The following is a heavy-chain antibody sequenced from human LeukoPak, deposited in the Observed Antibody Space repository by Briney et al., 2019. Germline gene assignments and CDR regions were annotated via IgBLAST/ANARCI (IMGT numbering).Heavy chain of an antibody. CDR2: IYHSGST. V-gene: IGHV4-38-2*02. CDR3: VRDCVEMATNDDAFDI. Sequence: PSETLSLTCTVSGYSISSGYHWGWIRQTPGKGLEWIGSIYHSGSTYYNPSFKSRVTISVDTSKNQFSLKLSSVTAADTAVYYCVRDCVEMATNDDAFDIWGQGTMVTVST. CDR1: GYSISSGYH. D-gene: IGHD5-24*01. J-gene: IGHJ3*02.